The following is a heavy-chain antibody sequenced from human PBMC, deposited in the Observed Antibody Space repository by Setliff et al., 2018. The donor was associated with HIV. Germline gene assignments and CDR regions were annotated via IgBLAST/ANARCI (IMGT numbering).Heavy chain of an antibody. CDR3: ARDWGYIAATPDY. J-gene: IGHJ4*02. V-gene: IGHV4-61*02. Sequence: PSETLSLTCTVSGGSISSGSYYWSWIRQPAGKGLEWLGRIYTSGTTNYNPSLKSRVTISVDTSKNQFSLNLSSVTAADTAIYYCARDWGYIAATPDYWGQGTRVTVSS. D-gene: IGHD5-12*01. CDR1: GGSISSGSYY. CDR2: IYTSGTT.